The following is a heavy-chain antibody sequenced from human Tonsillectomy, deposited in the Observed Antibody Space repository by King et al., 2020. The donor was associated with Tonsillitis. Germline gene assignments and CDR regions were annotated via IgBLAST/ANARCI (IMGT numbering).Heavy chain of an antibody. CDR1: GFTVSTFS. V-gene: IGHV3-21*01. CDR3: ARDLGRLSGSYFDY. J-gene: IGHJ4*02. Sequence: VQLVESGGGLFKPGGSLRLSCAASGFTVSTFSMNWVRQAPGRGLEWVSFISGSSACIDYADSVKGRFTVSRDNAQNSLFLQMNSQRAEDTAIYYCARDLGRLSGSYFDYWGQGTPVTVSS. CDR2: ISGSSACI. D-gene: IGHD1-26*01.